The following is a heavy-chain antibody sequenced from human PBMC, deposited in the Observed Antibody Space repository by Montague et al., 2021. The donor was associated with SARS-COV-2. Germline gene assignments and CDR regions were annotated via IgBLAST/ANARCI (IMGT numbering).Heavy chain of an antibody. J-gene: IGHJ3*02. V-gene: IGHV2-70*11. Sequence: PALVKPTQTLTLTCTFSGFTLSTSGMCVSWIRQPPGKALEWLARIDWDDDKYYSTSLKTRLTISKDTSKNQVVLTMTNMDPVDTATYYCARIWVIDHRNASDIWGQGKMVAVHS. CDR1: GFTLSTSGMC. CDR3: ARIWVIDHRNASDI. CDR2: IDWDDDK. D-gene: IGHD1-14*01.